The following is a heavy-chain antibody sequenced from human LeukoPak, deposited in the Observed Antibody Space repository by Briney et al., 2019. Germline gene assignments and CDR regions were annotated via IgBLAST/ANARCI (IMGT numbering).Heavy chain of an antibody. CDR3: ARAGGRSGYYDWFDP. CDR2: IYTSGST. J-gene: IGHJ5*02. CDR1: GGSISSGSYY. V-gene: IGHV4-61*02. D-gene: IGHD3-3*01. Sequence: PSETLSLTCTVSGGSISSGSYYWSWIRQPAGKGLEWLGRIYTSGSTNYNPSLKSRVTISVDKSKNQFSLKLSSVTAADTAVYYCARAGGRSGYYDWFDPWGQGIPITVSS.